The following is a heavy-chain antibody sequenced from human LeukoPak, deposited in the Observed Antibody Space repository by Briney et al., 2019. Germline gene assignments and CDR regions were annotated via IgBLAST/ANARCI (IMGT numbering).Heavy chain of an antibody. V-gene: IGHV3-15*01. Sequence: GGSLRLSCAASGFTFSNAWMSWVRQAPGKGLEWVGRIKSKTDGGTTDYAAPVKGRFTISRDDSKNTLYLQMNNLKTEDTAVYYCTTEVVAAHFDYWGQGTLVTVSS. CDR2: IKSKTDGGTT. CDR3: TTEVVAAHFDY. CDR1: GFTFSNAW. D-gene: IGHD2-15*01. J-gene: IGHJ4*02.